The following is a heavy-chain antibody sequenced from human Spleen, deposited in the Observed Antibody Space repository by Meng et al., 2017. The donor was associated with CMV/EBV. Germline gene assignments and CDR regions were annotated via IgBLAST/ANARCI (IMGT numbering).Heavy chain of an antibody. Sequence: SETLSLTCTVSGGSISSSSYYWGWIRQPPGKGLEWIGEVNHSGRTTYNPSLESRLTISIDTSKRQFSLKVRSVTAADTALYFCARGRNFGYCSSTSCSGRNWFDPWGQGTLVTVSS. D-gene: IGHD2-2*01. CDR3: ARGRNFGYCSSTSCSGRNWFDP. V-gene: IGHV4-39*07. CDR2: VNHSGRT. CDR1: GGSISSSSYY. J-gene: IGHJ5*02.